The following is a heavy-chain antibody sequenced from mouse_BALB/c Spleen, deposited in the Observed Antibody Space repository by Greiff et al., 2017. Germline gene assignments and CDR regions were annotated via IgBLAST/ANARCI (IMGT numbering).Heavy chain of an antibody. Sequence: DVQLVESGGGLVKPGGSLKLSCAASGFTFSDYYMYWVRQTPEKRLEWVATISDGGSYTYYPDSVKGRFTISRDNAKNNLYLQMSSLKSEDTAMYYCARAFYYDYDGGFAYWGQGTLVTVSA. CDR2: ISDGGSYT. CDR3: ARAFYYDYDGGFAY. D-gene: IGHD2-4*01. CDR1: GFTFSDYY. J-gene: IGHJ3*01. V-gene: IGHV5-4*02.